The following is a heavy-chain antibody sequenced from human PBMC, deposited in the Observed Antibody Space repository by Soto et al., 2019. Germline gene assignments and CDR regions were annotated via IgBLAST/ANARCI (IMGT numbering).Heavy chain of an antibody. J-gene: IGHJ6*02. D-gene: IGHD2-2*01. V-gene: IGHV1-69*01. Sequence: QVQLVQSGAEVKKPGSSVKVSCKASGGTFSSYAISWVRQAPGQGLEWMGGIIPIFGTANYAQKFQGRVTITADESTSTACMELSSLRSEDTAVYYCARAARYCSSTSCYSGDGMDVWGQGTTVTVSS. CDR1: GGTFSSYA. CDR3: ARAARYCSSTSCYSGDGMDV. CDR2: IIPIFGTA.